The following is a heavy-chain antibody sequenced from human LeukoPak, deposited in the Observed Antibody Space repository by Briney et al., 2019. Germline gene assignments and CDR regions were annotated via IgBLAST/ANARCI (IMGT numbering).Heavy chain of an antibody. D-gene: IGHD5-18*01. J-gene: IGHJ5*02. Sequence: SETLSLTCAVYGGSFSGYYWSWIRQPPGKGLEWIGEINHSGSTNYNPSLKSRVTISVDTSKNQFSLKLSSVTAADTAVYYCARGGSDTGKTLPGWFDPWGQGTLVTVSS. CDR3: ARGGSDTGKTLPGWFDP. V-gene: IGHV4-34*01. CDR1: GGSFSGYY. CDR2: INHSGST.